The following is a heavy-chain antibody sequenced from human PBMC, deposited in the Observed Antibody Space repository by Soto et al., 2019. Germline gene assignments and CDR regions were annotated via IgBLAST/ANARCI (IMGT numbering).Heavy chain of an antibody. Sequence: QVQLVQSGAEVKKPGSSVKVSCKASGGTFTTHSINWVPQAPGQGLEWMGEIIPIFGTANYAQKFQGRVTITADESTSTAYMELSSLRSEDTAVYYCARDGGRHSGGIDYWGQGTLVTVSS. CDR3: ARDGGRHSGGIDY. CDR2: IIPIFGTA. V-gene: IGHV1-69*01. D-gene: IGHD1-26*01. J-gene: IGHJ4*02. CDR1: GGTFTTHS.